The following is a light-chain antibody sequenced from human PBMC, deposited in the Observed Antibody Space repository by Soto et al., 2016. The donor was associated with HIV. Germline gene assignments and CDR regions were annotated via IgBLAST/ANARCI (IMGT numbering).Light chain of an antibody. CDR1: QMINSY. CDR2: AAS. J-gene: IGKJ5*01. V-gene: IGKV1-39*01. CDR3: QQSYSTPLT. Sequence: DIQMTQSPSSLSAYIGDRVTITCRASQMINSYFKLVSTETWKAPKLLIYAASSLHVGVPSRFTGSGSGTDFSLTIPNLQPEDFATYYCQQSYSTPLTFGQGTRLEI.